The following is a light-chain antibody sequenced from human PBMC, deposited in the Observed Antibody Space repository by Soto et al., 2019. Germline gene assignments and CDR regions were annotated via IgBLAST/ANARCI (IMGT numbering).Light chain of an antibody. CDR2: EVS. J-gene: IGLJ1*01. V-gene: IGLV2-14*01. CDR3: SSYTCSSTPEV. Sequence: QSALTQPASVSGSPGQSITISCTGTSSDVGGYNYFSWYQQHPGKAPKLMIYEVSNRPSGASNRFSGSTSGNTASLTISALQADDEAAYYCSSYTCSSTPEVFGTGTKLTVL. CDR1: SSDVGGYNY.